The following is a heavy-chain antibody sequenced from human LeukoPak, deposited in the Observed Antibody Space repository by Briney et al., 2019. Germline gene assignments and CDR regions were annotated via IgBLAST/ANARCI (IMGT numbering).Heavy chain of an antibody. CDR3: ARSLIVGWFDP. V-gene: IGHV1-46*01. CDR1: GYTFTSYY. CDR2: INPSGGST. J-gene: IGHJ5*02. D-gene: IGHD1-26*01. Sequence: ASVKVSCKASGYTFTSYYMHWVRQAPGQGLEWMGIINPSGGSTSYAQKFQGRVTMTRDMSTSTVYMELSSLRSDDTAVYYCARSLIVGWFDPWGQGTLVTVSS.